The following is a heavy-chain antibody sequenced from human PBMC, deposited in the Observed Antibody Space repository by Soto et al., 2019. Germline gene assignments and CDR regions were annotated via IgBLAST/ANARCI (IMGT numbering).Heavy chain of an antibody. Sequence: SETLSLTCTVPGGSISSYYWSWIRQPPGKGLEWIGYIYYSGSTNYNPSLKSRVTISVDTSKNQFSLKLSSATAADTAVYYCARDPSRTFGYYYYGMDVWGQGTTVTVSS. CDR2: IYYSGST. J-gene: IGHJ6*02. CDR3: ARDPSRTFGYYYYGMDV. CDR1: GGSISSYY. D-gene: IGHD6-13*01. V-gene: IGHV4-59*01.